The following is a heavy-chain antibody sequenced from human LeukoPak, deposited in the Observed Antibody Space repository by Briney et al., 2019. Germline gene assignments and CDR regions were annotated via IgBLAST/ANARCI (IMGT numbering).Heavy chain of an antibody. D-gene: IGHD1-26*01. CDR3: AKDRSWESDYFDY. V-gene: IGHV3-23*01. Sequence: GGSLRLSCAASGFTFSSYAMSWVRQAPGKGLEWVSSIRGSGGSTYYADSVKGRFTISRDNSKNTLYLQMNSLRAEDTAVYYCAKDRSWESDYFDYWGQGTLVTVSS. CDR2: IRGSGGST. CDR1: GFTFSSYA. J-gene: IGHJ4*02.